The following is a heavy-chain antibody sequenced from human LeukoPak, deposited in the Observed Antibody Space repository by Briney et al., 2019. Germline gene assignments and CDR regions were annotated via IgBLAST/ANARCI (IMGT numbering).Heavy chain of an antibody. D-gene: IGHD3-3*01. V-gene: IGHV4-34*01. CDR2: INHSGST. CDR3: ARGQTYYDFWSGYNVFDY. CDR1: GGSFSGYY. Sequence: SETLSLTRAVYGGSFSGYYWSWIRQPPGKGLEWIGEINHSGSTNYNPSLKSRVTISVDTSKNQFSLKLSSVTAADTAVYYCARGQTYYDFWSGYNVFDYWGQGTLVTVSS. J-gene: IGHJ4*02.